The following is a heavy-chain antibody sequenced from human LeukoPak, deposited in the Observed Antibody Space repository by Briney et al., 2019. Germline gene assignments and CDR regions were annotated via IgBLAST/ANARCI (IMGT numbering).Heavy chain of an antibody. CDR1: GGSISSSRYY. CDR2: IYYSGST. V-gene: IGHV4-39*01. Sequence: SETLSLTCTVSGGSISSSRYYWGWIRQPPGKGLEWIGSIYYSGSTYYNPSLKSRVTISVDTSKNQFSLKLSSVTAADTAVYYCARLPCCYSNWFDPWGQGTLVTVSS. J-gene: IGHJ5*02. CDR3: ARLPCCYSNWFDP. D-gene: IGHD2-15*01.